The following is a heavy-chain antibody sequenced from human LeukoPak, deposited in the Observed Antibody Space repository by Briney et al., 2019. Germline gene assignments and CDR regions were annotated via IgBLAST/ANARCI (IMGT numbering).Heavy chain of an antibody. CDR2: VSFEGSNK. CDR3: AKDMGCYYGSGSYPPENDY. CDR1: GFAFSTYA. V-gene: IGHV3-30*18. J-gene: IGHJ4*02. D-gene: IGHD3-10*01. Sequence: GGSLRLSCAASGFAFSTYAMNWVRQAPGKGLEWVAVVSFEGSNKYYADSVKGRFTISRDNSKNTLSLQMNSLRAEDTAVYYCAKDMGCYYGSGSYPPENDYWGQGTLVTVPS.